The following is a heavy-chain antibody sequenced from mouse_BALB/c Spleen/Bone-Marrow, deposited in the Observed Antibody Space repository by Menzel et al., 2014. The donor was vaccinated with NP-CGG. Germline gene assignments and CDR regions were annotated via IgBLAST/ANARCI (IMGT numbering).Heavy chain of an antibody. Sequence: VQLVESGPGLVAPSQSLSITCTVSGFSLTGFGINWIRQPPGKGLEWLGMIWGDGTTDYNSALKSRLSIKKDNAKTQVFLKMNSRQAGDTARYYCAREKYGNYYAMDYWGQGTSVTVSS. CDR2: IWGDGTT. CDR1: GFSLTGFG. J-gene: IGHJ4*01. CDR3: AREKYGNYYAMDY. V-gene: IGHV2-6-7*01. D-gene: IGHD2-10*02.